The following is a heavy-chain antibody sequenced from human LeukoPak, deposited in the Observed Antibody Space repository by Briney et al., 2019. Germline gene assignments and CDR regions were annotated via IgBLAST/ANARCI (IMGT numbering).Heavy chain of an antibody. CDR3: AGQGVVVPAAMDAFDI. CDR1: GGSFSGYY. Sequence: SETLSLTCAVYGGSFSGYYWSWIRQPPGKGLEWIGEINHSGSTNYNPSLKSRVTISVDTSKNQFSLKLSSVTAADTAVYYCAGQGVVVPAAMDAFDIWGQGTMVTVSS. J-gene: IGHJ3*02. D-gene: IGHD2-2*01. V-gene: IGHV4-34*01. CDR2: INHSGST.